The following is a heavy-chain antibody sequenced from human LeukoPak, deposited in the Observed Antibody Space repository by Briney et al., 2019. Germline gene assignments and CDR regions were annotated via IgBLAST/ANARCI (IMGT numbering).Heavy chain of an antibody. CDR3: TTDLDYYDSSALYYYYGMDV. CDR2: ISSSGSTI. Sequence: AGGSLRLSCAASGFTFSDYYMSWIRQAPGKGLEWVSYISSSGSTIYYADSVKGRFTISRDNAKNSLYLQMNSLRAEDTAVYYCTTDLDYYDSSALYYYYGMDVWGQGTTVTVSS. V-gene: IGHV3-11*01. J-gene: IGHJ6*02. CDR1: GFTFSDYY. D-gene: IGHD3-22*01.